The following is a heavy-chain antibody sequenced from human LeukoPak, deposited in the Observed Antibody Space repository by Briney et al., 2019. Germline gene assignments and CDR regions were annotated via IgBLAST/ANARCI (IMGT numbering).Heavy chain of an antibody. Sequence: GGSLRLSCAASGFTFSSYWMHWVRQAPGKGLVWVSRVSTGGNIISYADSVKGRFTISRDNAKNTVYLQMNSLRAEDTAVYYCVRDRTTVTLFDSWGQGTLVTVSS. J-gene: IGHJ4*02. V-gene: IGHV3-74*01. CDR1: GFTFSSYW. D-gene: IGHD4-17*01. CDR2: VSTGGNII. CDR3: VRDRTTVTLFDS.